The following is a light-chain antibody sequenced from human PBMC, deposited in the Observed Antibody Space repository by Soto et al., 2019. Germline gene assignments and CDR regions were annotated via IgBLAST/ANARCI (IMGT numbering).Light chain of an antibody. CDR2: GAS. Sequence: EIVMTQSPVTLSVSPGERATLSCRASQHVNSNLAWYQQKPGQAPRLLIYGASTRATSIPARFSGSGSGTEFTLTLRRLPSEGFAVYFCPQYNNWPPWTFGQGTKVEIK. CDR3: PQYNNWPPWT. V-gene: IGKV3-15*01. J-gene: IGKJ1*01. CDR1: QHVNSN.